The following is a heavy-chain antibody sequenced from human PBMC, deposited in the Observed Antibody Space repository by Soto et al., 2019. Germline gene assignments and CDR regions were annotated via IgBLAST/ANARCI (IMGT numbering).Heavy chain of an antibody. V-gene: IGHV1-69*13. J-gene: IGHJ4*02. CDR2: IIPIFGTA. CDR1: GGTFSSYA. D-gene: IGHD1-7*01. CDR3: ARVGWNYSFDY. Sequence: GASVKVSCKAFGGTFSSYAISWGGQAPGQGLEWMGGIIPIFGTANYAQKFQGRVTITADESTSTAYMELSSLRSEDTAVYYCARVGWNYSFDYWGQGTLVTVSS.